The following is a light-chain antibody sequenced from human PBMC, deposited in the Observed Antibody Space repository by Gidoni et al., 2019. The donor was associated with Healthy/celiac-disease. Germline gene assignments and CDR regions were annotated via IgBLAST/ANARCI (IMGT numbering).Light chain of an antibody. Sequence: EIVLTQSPATLSLSPGERATLSCRASQSVSSYLAWYQQKPGQAPRLLIYDASNMATGIPARFSGSGSGTDFTLTISSLEPEDLAVYYCQQRSNWPPLTFGGGTKVEIK. V-gene: IGKV3-11*01. CDR1: QSVSSY. CDR2: DAS. CDR3: QQRSNWPPLT. J-gene: IGKJ4*01.